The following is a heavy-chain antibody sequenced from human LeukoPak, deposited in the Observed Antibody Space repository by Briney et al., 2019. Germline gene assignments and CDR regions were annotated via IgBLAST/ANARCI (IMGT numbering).Heavy chain of an antibody. Sequence: GASVKVSCKASGYTFTGYYMHWVRQAPGQGLEWMGWINPNSGGTNYAQKFQGRVTMTRDTSISTAYMELSRLRSDDTAVYYCAWYYYDSSGYDAFDIWGQGTMVTVSS. CDR1: GYTFTGYY. CDR2: INPNSGGT. J-gene: IGHJ3*02. D-gene: IGHD3-22*01. CDR3: AWYYYDSSGYDAFDI. V-gene: IGHV1-2*02.